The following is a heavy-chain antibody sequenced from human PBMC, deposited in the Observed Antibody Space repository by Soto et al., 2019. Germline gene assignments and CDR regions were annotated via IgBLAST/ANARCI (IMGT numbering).Heavy chain of an antibody. D-gene: IGHD3-9*01. CDR1: GGSISSSSYY. J-gene: IGHJ4*02. Sequence: ETLSLTCTVSGGSISSSSYYWGWIRQPPGKGLEWIGSIYYSGSTYYNPSLKSRVTISVDTSKNQFSLKLSSVTAADTAVYYCARSLLRYFDWLPREFDYWGQGTLVTVSS. CDR2: IYYSGST. V-gene: IGHV4-39*01. CDR3: ARSLLRYFDWLPREFDY.